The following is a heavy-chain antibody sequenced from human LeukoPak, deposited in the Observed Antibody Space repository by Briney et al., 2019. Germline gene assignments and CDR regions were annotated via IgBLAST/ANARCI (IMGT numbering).Heavy chain of an antibody. CDR2: ISWDGGST. Sequence: GGSLRLSCPAFGFTFDDYAMHWVRQAPGKGLEWVSLISWDGGSTYYADSVKGRFTISRDNSKNSLYLQMNSLRAEDTALYYCAKDIDSGYDGIDYWGQGTLVTVSS. CDR1: GFTFDDYA. V-gene: IGHV3-43D*04. J-gene: IGHJ4*02. CDR3: AKDIDSGYDGIDY. D-gene: IGHD5-12*01.